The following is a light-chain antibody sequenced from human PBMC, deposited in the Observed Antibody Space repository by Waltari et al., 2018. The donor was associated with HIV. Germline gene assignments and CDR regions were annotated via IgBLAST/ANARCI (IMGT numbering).Light chain of an antibody. J-gene: IGLJ2*01. CDR2: ANI. V-gene: IGLV1-40*01. CDR1: SSNIGAGYD. Sequence: QSVLTQPPSVSGAPGQRVTISCTGSSSNIGAGYDVPWYQQLPGTAPKLLIYANIIRPSGVPDRFSGSKSGSSASLAITGLQAEDEAHYYCQSFDSSLTTSGVIFGGGTKLTVL. CDR3: QSFDSSLTTSGVI.